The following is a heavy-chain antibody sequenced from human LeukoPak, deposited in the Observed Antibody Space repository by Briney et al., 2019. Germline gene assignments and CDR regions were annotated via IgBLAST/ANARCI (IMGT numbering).Heavy chain of an antibody. CDR3: ARDIDVDIVATVALDI. V-gene: IGHV1-18*01. CDR1: GYTFTSYG. D-gene: IGHD5-12*01. Sequence: ASVKVSCKASGYTFTSYGISWVRQAPGQGLEWMGWISAYNGNTNYAQKLQGRVTMTTDTSTSTAYMELRSLRSDDTAVYYCARDIDVDIVATVALDIWGQGTMVTVSS. J-gene: IGHJ3*02. CDR2: ISAYNGNT.